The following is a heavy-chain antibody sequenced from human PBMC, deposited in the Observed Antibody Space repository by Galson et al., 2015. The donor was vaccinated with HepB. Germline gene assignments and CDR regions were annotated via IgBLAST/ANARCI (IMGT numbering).Heavy chain of an antibody. Sequence: SLRLSCAVSGLSFDYYAIHWVRQAPGKGLEWVAVISYDGNLEYYADSVKGRFTVSRDNSKNTLYLQVNSLRLEDTAVYYCASFPWVGDKSYFENWGQGTLVTVSS. CDR1: GLSFDYYA. D-gene: IGHD3-16*01. CDR2: ISYDGNLE. CDR3: ASFPWVGDKSYFEN. V-gene: IGHV3-30-3*01. J-gene: IGHJ4*02.